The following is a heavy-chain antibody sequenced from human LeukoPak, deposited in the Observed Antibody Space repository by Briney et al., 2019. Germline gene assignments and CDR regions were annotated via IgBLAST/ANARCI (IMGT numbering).Heavy chain of an antibody. D-gene: IGHD4-23*01. Sequence: GGSLRLSCAASGFTFSSYSMSWVRQAPGKGLEWVSSISSSSSYIYYADSVKGRFTISRDNAKNSLYLQMNSLRAEDTAVYYCARDPRSMVVTPVDYWGQGTLVTVSS. CDR1: GFTFSSYS. J-gene: IGHJ4*02. V-gene: IGHV3-21*01. CDR2: ISSSSSYI. CDR3: ARDPRSMVVTPVDY.